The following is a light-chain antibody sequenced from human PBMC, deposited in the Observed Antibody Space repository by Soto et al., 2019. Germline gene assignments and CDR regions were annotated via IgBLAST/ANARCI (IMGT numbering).Light chain of an antibody. CDR2: SAS. J-gene: IGKJ4*01. CDR3: QQADSCPLT. CDR1: QAIASW. V-gene: IGKV1-12*01. Sequence: DIQLTQSPASVSASVGDRVTITCRASQAIASWLAWYQQKPGKAPNLLIYSASSLQSGVPSRFSGDGSETEFTLTISSLQPEDFATYYCQQADSCPLTFGVGTKVEL.